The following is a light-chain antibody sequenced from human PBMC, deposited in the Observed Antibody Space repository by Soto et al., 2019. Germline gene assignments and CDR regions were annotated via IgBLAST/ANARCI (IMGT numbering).Light chain of an antibody. Sequence: EIVMTQSPATLSVSPGGTAALSCRASQSISRNLAWYQQKPGQAPRLLIYGASTRATGIPARFSGSGSGTEFTLTISSLQSEDFAVYYCQQYNNWPAITFGQGTR. V-gene: IGKV3D-15*01. CDR2: GAS. J-gene: IGKJ5*01. CDR1: QSISRN. CDR3: QQYNNWPAIT.